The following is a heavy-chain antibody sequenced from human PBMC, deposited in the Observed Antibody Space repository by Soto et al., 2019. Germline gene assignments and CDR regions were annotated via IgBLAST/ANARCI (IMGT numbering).Heavy chain of an antibody. CDR2: INHSGST. Sequence: SETLSLTCAVYGGSFSGYYWSWIRQPPGKGLEWIGEINHSGSTNYNPSLKSRVTISVDTSKNQFSLKLSSVTAADTAVYYCERRRHDFWSGYYSYWGQGTLVTVSS. V-gene: IGHV4-34*01. CDR3: ERRRHDFWSGYYSY. J-gene: IGHJ4*02. CDR1: GGSFSGYY. D-gene: IGHD3-3*01.